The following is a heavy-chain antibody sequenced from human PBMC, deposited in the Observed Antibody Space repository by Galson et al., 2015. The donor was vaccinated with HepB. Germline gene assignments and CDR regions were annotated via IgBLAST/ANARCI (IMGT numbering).Heavy chain of an antibody. V-gene: IGHV4-4*07. Sequence: ETLSLTCTVSGGSISSYYWNWIRQPAGKGLEWIGRIYASGSTSYNTSLKSRVTMSVDTSKNQFSLKLRFVTAADTAVYFCARGSENYYDSSDYPYYYYGMDVWGQGTTVTVSS. J-gene: IGHJ6*02. CDR1: GGSISSYY. D-gene: IGHD3-22*01. CDR2: IYASGST. CDR3: ARGSENYYDSSDYPYYYYGMDV.